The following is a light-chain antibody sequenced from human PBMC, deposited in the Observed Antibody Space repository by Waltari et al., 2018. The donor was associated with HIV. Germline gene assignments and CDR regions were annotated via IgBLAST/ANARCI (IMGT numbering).Light chain of an antibody. Sequence: IVMTQSPITLSVSPGERATFSCRASQSVATNLAWYQQKPGQSPRLLIYGAFTRAPGVPPRFTGSGSGTEFTLTITSLQSEDFAVYYCQQYDLWPPITFGQGTRLELK. CDR2: GAF. V-gene: IGKV3-15*01. CDR3: QQYDLWPPIT. J-gene: IGKJ5*01. CDR1: QSVATN.